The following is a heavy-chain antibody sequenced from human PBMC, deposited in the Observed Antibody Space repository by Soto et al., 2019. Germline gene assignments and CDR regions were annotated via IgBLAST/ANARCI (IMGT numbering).Heavy chain of an antibody. J-gene: IGHJ4*02. CDR2: ISAYNGNT. V-gene: IGHV1-18*01. CDR3: ARVPFRYYYDSSGYRYYFDY. CDR1: GYTFTSYG. D-gene: IGHD3-22*01. Sequence: GASVKVSCKASGYTFTSYGISWVRQAPGEGLEWMGWISAYNGNTNYAQKLQGRVTMTTDTSTSTAYMELRSLRSDDTAAYYCARVPFRYYYDSSGYRYYFDYWGQGTLVTVSS.